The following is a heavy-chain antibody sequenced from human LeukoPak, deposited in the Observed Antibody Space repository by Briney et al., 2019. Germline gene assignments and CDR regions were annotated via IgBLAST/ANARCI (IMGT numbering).Heavy chain of an antibody. Sequence: GGSLRLSCAASGFTFSSYGMHWVRQAPGKGLEWVAFIRYDGSNKYYADSVKGRFTISRDNSRNTLYLQMNSLRAEDTAVYYCASLPPPYDSSGYYLDYWGQGTLVTVSS. CDR1: GFTFSSYG. D-gene: IGHD3-22*01. CDR3: ASLPPPYDSSGYYLDY. V-gene: IGHV3-30*02. J-gene: IGHJ4*02. CDR2: IRYDGSNK.